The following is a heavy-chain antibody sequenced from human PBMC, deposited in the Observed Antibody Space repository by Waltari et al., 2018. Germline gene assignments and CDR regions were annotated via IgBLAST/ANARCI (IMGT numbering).Heavy chain of an antibody. D-gene: IGHD2-15*01. CDR3: HLMHRNTVVAWAKPSNYSYMVV. CDR2: FDTKDGET. V-gene: IGHV1-24*01. CDR1: EYILTGFT. J-gene: IGHJ6*03. Sequence: QVQVVQSGAEVMKPGAPVQASCKVSEYILTGFTKHQVRQLPGKVLEWMGRFDTKDGETICGQQFQCRVTMTEHTSTAPAYMELSSLRSENRVVYYSHLMHRNTVVAWAKPSNYSYMVVWGMPTTLPVSS.